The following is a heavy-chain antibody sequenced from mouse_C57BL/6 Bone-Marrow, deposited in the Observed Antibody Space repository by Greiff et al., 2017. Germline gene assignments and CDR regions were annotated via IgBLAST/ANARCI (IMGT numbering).Heavy chain of an antibody. V-gene: IGHV1-42*01. Sequence: VQLQQSGPELVKPGASVKISCKASGYSFTGYYMNWVKQSPEKSLEWIGEINPSTGGTTYNQKFKAKATLTVDKSSSTAYMQLKSLTSEDSAVYYCARSPFYYYGSSYDYWGQGTTLTVSS. D-gene: IGHD1-1*01. CDR2: INPSTGGT. J-gene: IGHJ2*01. CDR3: ARSPFYYYGSSYDY. CDR1: GYSFTGYY.